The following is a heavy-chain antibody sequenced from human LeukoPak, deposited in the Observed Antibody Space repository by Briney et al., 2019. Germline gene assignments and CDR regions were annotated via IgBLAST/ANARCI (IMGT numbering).Heavy chain of an antibody. CDR2: ISSSSSTI. CDR1: RGSISSPN. V-gene: IGHV3-48*04. J-gene: IGHJ4*02. Sequence: GTLSLTCTVSRGSISSPNWWTWVRQAPGKGLEWVSYISSSSSTIYYADSVKGRFTISRDNAKNSLYLQMNSLRAEDTAVYYCASDRITMVRGVIIHNPDYWGQGTLVTVSS. CDR3: ASDRITMVRGVIIHNPDY. D-gene: IGHD3-10*01.